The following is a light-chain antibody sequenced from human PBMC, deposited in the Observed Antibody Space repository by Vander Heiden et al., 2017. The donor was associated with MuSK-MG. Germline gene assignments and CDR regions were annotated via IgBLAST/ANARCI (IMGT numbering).Light chain of an antibody. Sequence: IQLTQSPSSLSASVGDRVTITCRASQGISSYLAWYQQKPGKAPKLLIYAASTLQSGVPSRFSGSGSGTDFTLTISSLQPEDFATYYCQQLNSYPRLTFGGGTKVXIK. CDR3: QQLNSYPRLT. CDR1: QGISSY. J-gene: IGKJ4*01. V-gene: IGKV1-9*01. CDR2: AAS.